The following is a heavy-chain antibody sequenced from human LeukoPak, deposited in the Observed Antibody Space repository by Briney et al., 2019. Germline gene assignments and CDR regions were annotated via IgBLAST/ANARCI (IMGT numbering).Heavy chain of an antibody. CDR3: ARGREVRGVSWFDP. CDR1: GGTFSSYA. CDR2: IIPIFGTA. J-gene: IGHJ5*02. Sequence: GASVKVSCKASGGTFSSYAISWVRQAPGQGLEWMGGIIPIFGTANYAQKFQGRVTITTDESTSTAYMELSSLRSEDTAVYYCARGREVRGVSWFDPWGQGTLVTVSS. V-gene: IGHV1-69*05. D-gene: IGHD3-10*01.